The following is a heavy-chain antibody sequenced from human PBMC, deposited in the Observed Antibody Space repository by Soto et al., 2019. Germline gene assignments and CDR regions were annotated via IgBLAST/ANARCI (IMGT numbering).Heavy chain of an antibody. Sequence: SVKVSCKASGFTFTSSAVQWVRQARGQRLEWIGWIVVGSGNTNYAQKFQERVTITRDMSTSTAYMELSSLRSEDTAVYYCAADLEKGGYGTNYYYYGMDVWGQGTSVTVSS. CDR1: GFTFTSSA. J-gene: IGHJ6*02. V-gene: IGHV1-58*01. D-gene: IGHD3-3*01. CDR3: AADLEKGGYGTNYYYYGMDV. CDR2: IVVGSGNT.